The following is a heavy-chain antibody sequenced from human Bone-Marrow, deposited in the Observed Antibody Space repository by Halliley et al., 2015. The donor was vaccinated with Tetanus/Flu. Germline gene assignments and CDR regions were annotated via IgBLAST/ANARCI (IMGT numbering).Heavy chain of an antibody. Sequence: SLRLSCAASGFTFSDYSMNWVRQSPGKGLEWVSSISTNSAYIYYADSVKGRFTTSRDDAKNSLYLQLNSLTVEDTAVYYCAREGPTTVVTPPMDWGQGTLVTVSS. D-gene: IGHD4-17*01. J-gene: IGHJ4*02. CDR3: AREGPTTVVTPPMD. CDR1: GFTFSDYS. CDR2: ISTNSAYI. V-gene: IGHV3-21*01.